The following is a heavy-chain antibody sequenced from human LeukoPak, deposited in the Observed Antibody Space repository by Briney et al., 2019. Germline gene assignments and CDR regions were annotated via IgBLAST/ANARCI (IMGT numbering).Heavy chain of an antibody. CDR2: ISATGGGT. V-gene: IGHV3-23*01. J-gene: IGHJ4*02. CDR3: AKDRPYSSSWYGAGDY. D-gene: IGHD6-13*01. Sequence: GGSLRLSCAASGFTFSSYGMTWVRQAPGKGLEWVSSISATGGGTYYADSVKGRFTISRDNSKNTLYLQMNSLRAEDTAVYYCAKDRPYSSSWYGAGDYWGQGTLVTVSS. CDR1: GFTFSSYG.